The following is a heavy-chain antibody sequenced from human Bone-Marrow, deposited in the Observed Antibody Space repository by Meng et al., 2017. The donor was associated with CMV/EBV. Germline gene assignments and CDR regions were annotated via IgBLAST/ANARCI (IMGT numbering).Heavy chain of an antibody. Sequence: GGSLRLSCAASGFTFSSYGMHWARQAPGKGLEWVAFIRYDGSHKYYADSVKGRFSISRDNSKNTLYLQMNSLRAEDTAVYYCARDRPLRFATYYYGMDVWGQGTTVTLYS. D-gene: IGHD3-3*01. CDR2: IRYDGSHK. CDR1: GFTFSSYG. CDR3: ARDRPLRFATYYYGMDV. V-gene: IGHV3-30*02. J-gene: IGHJ6*01.